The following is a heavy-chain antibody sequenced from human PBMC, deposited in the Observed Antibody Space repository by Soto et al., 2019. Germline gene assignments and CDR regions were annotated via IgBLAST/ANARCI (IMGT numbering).Heavy chain of an antibody. CDR2: IYYSGST. J-gene: IGHJ4*02. V-gene: IGHV4-39*01. CDR1: GGSISSSSYY. CDR3: ASNIIMITFGGVDY. Sequence: LSLTCTVSGGSISSSSYYWGWIRQPPGRGLERIGSIYYSGSTYYNPSLKSRVTISVDTSKNQFSLKLSSVTAADTAVYYCASNIIMITFGGVDYWGQGTLVTVSS. D-gene: IGHD3-16*01.